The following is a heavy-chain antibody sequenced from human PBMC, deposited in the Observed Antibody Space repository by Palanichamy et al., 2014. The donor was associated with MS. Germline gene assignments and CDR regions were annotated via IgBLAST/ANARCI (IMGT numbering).Heavy chain of an antibody. CDR1: GGSISTYY. J-gene: IGHJ4*02. CDR2: IFYSGIT. D-gene: IGHD4-23*01. CDR3: ARGGRSTTVGLDY. Sequence: QAQLQESGPGLVKPSETLSLTCTVSGGSISTYYWSWIRQRPGRGLEWIGYIFYSGITNYNPSLKSRVTISVDTSKKEFSLNLNSVTAADTAVYYCARGGRSTTVGLDYWGQGTLVTVSS. V-gene: IGHV4-59*01.